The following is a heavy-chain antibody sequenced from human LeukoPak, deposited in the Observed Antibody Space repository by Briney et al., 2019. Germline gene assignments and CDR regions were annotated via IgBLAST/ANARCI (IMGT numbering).Heavy chain of an antibody. CDR2: INPNSGGT. CDR1: GYTFTGYY. J-gene: IGHJ3*02. Sequence: ASVKVSCKASGYTFTGYYMHWVRQAPGQGLEWMGWINPNSGGTNYAQKFQGRVTMTRDTSISPAYMDLSRLRSDDTAVYYCASLPEYSSSSWAFDIWGQGTMVTVSS. V-gene: IGHV1-2*02. CDR3: ASLPEYSSSSWAFDI. D-gene: IGHD6-6*01.